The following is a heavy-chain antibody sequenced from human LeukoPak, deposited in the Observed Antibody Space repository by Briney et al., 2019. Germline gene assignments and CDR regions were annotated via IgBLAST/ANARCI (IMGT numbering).Heavy chain of an antibody. V-gene: IGHV1-69*15. J-gene: IGHJ5*02. Sequence: ASVKVSCKTSGGTFTSYAITWVRQAPGQGLEWMGKIIPISGTTNYAQKFQGRVTFTADESTSTAYMELSSLRSEDTALYYCARKLRLGGNWFDPWGQGTLVTVST. CDR3: ARKLRLGGNWFDP. CDR2: IIPISGTT. D-gene: IGHD1-26*01. CDR1: GGTFTSYA.